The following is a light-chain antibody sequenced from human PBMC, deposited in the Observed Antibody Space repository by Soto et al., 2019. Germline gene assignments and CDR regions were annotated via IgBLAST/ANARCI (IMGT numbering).Light chain of an antibody. CDR2: ENN. J-gene: IGLJ3*02. CDR1: SGSVASNH. V-gene: IGLV6-57*04. CDR3: QSYDSNNVV. Sequence: NFMLTQPHSVSESPGKTVTISCTRSSGSVASNHVQWYQQRPGSAPTTLIYENNQRPSGVPDRFSGSVDSSYNSASLTISGLKTEDEADYYCQSYDSNNVVFGGGTQLTVL.